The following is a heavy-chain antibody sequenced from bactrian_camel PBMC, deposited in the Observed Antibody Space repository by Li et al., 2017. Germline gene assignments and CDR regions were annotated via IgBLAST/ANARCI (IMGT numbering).Heavy chain of an antibody. CDR3: AARTFGCSTSESLYTY. J-gene: IGHJ4*01. CDR2: IYPDGIT. Sequence: VQLVESGGGSVQAGGSLRLSCVASGITFSRHDMSWVRQAPGKEVEGVAAIYPDGITTYADSLKARFTISRDNAKSTLYLQMNNLKPEDTAMYYCAARTFGCSTSESLYTYWGQGTQVTVS. V-gene: IGHV3S10*01. CDR1: GITFSRHD. D-gene: IGHD3*01.